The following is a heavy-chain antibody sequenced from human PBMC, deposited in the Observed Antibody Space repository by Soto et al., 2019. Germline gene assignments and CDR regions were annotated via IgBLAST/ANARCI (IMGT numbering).Heavy chain of an antibody. CDR1: GGSISSSSYY. CDR2: IYYSGST. D-gene: IGHD2-2*01. J-gene: IGHJ3*02. CDR3: ARFEIVPLGQLLSYALDI. Sequence: QLQLQESGPGLVKPSETLSLTCTVSGGSISSSSYYWGWIRQPPGKGLEWIGSIYYSGSTYYNPSLKSRVTTSVDTSKNKFSLKLSSVTAADSAVYYCARFEIVPLGQLLSYALDICSQGTMVTVTS. V-gene: IGHV4-39*01.